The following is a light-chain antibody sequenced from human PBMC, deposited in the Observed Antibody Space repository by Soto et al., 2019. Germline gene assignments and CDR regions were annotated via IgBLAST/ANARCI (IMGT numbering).Light chain of an antibody. CDR3: QSYDNSLRVV. V-gene: IGLV1-40*01. J-gene: IGLJ2*01. Sequence: QSVLTQPPSVSGAPGQRVTFSCTGSSSNIGAGYDVHWYQQFPGTAPRLLIYGNTNRPSGVPDRFSGSKSGTSASLAITGLQAEDEGEYYCQSYDNSLRVVFGGGTKLTVL. CDR2: GNT. CDR1: SSNIGAGYD.